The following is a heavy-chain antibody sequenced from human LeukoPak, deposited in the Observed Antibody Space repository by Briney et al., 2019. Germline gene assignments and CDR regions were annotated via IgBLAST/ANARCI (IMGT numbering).Heavy chain of an antibody. CDR1: GFTFTSYA. D-gene: IGHD1-26*01. CDR3: ARDEGGTPWLGLDY. Sequence: GGSLRLSCAASGFTFTSYAMHWVRQAPGKGLEWVALISYDGSNEYYTDSVKGRFTVSRDNSKNTLYVQMNSLRADDTAVYYCARDEGGTPWLGLDYWGQGTLVTVSS. V-gene: IGHV3-30*04. J-gene: IGHJ4*02. CDR2: ISYDGSNE.